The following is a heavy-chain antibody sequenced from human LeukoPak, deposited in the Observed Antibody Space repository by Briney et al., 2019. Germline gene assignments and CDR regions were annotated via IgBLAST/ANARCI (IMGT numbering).Heavy chain of an antibody. CDR3: ARVDVEDGYNYPFDY. CDR2: INPSGGST. D-gene: IGHD5-24*01. V-gene: IGHV1-46*01. Sequence: SVKVSCKASGYTFTSYYMHWVRQAPGQGLEWMGIINPSGGSTSYAQKFQGRVTMTRDMSTSTVYMELSSLRSEDTAVYYCARVDVEDGYNYPFDYWGQGTLVTVSS. CDR1: GYTFTSYY. J-gene: IGHJ4*02.